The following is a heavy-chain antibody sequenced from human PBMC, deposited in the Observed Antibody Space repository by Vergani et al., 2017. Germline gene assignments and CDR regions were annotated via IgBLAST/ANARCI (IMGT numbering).Heavy chain of an antibody. V-gene: IGHV4-34*01. J-gene: IGHJ6*03. Sequence: QVQLQQWGGGLLKSSETLSLTCVVNGGSFTSYHWTWIRQSPGEGLEWVGDIDHTGRLDYNPSLKSRLTMSVDKSRNHFPLTLNSVTATDTALYFCARVNTETNGHLYYYYYMEVWGQGTAVTVS. CDR1: GGSFTSYH. CDR2: IDHTGRL. CDR3: ARVNTETNGHLYYYYYMEV. D-gene: IGHD4-11*01.